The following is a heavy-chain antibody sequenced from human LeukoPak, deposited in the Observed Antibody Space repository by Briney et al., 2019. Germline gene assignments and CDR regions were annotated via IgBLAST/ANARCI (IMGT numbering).Heavy chain of an antibody. J-gene: IGHJ5*02. CDR2: INPNSGGT. V-gene: IGHV1-2*02. CDR3: ARGQAVSWFGELFRTNNWFDP. Sequence: ASVKVSCKASGYTFTGYYMHWVRQAPGQGLEWMGWINPNSGGTNYAQKFQGRVTMTRDTSISTAYMELSRLRSDDTAVYYCARGQAVSWFGELFRTNNWFDPWGQGTLVTVSS. CDR1: GYTFTGYY. D-gene: IGHD3-10*01.